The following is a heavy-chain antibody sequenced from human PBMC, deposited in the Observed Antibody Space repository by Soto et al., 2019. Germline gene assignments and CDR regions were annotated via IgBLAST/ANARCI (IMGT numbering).Heavy chain of an antibody. CDR2: MSHSGGT. J-gene: IGHJ3*02. CDR1: GGSVNSGNYY. CDR3: ARVERGTATTVVDAFDI. Sequence: QVQLQQWGAGLLKPSETLSLTCAVFGGSVNSGNYYWSWIRQPPGKGLEWIGEMSHSGGTHFNPSRKSRVTISVYTSKSQCSLKMSSVTAADTALYYCARVERGTATTVVDAFDIWGPGTRVTVSS. D-gene: IGHD1-1*01. V-gene: IGHV4-34*01.